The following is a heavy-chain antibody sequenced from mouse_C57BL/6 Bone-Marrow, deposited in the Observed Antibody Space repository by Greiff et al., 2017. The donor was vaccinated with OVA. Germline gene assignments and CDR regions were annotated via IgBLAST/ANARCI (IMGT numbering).Heavy chain of an antibody. J-gene: IGHJ3*01. D-gene: IGHD1-1*01. Sequence: QVQLQQPGAELVMPGASVKLSCKASGYTFTSYWMHWVKQRPGQGLEWIGEIDPSDSYTNYNQKFKGKSTLTVDKSSSTAYMQLSSLTSEDSAVYYCAREYYGSSSGFAYWGQGTLVTVSA. V-gene: IGHV1-69*01. CDR3: AREYYGSSSGFAY. CDR2: IDPSDSYT. CDR1: GYTFTSYW.